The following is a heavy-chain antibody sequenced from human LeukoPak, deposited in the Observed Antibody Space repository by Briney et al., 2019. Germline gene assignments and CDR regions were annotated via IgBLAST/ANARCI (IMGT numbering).Heavy chain of an antibody. CDR1: GGSISSYY. D-gene: IGHD5-18*01. Sequence: SETLSLTCTVSGGSISSYYWSWIRQPPGKGLEWIGYIYYSGSTNYNPSLKSRVTISVDTSKNQFSLKLSSVTAADTAVYYCARGHSYGYRVAFDTWGQGTMVTVSS. J-gene: IGHJ3*02. V-gene: IGHV4-59*01. CDR3: ARGHSYGYRVAFDT. CDR2: IYYSGST.